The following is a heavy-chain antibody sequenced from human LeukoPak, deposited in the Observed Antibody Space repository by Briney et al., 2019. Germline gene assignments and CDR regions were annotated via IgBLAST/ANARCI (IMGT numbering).Heavy chain of an antibody. Sequence: ASVKVPCKASGYTFTSHGISWVRQAPGQGLEWMGWISAYNGNTNYAQKLQGRVTMTTDTSTSTAYMELRSLRSDDTAVYYCTSCCSSTSCYWRWFDPWGQGTLVTVSS. J-gene: IGHJ5*02. CDR3: TSCCSSTSCYWRWFDP. CDR1: GYTFTSHG. V-gene: IGHV1-18*01. D-gene: IGHD2-2*01. CDR2: ISAYNGNT.